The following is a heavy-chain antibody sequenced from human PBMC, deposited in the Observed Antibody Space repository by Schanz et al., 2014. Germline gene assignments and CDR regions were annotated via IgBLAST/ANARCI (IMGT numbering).Heavy chain of an antibody. J-gene: IGHJ3*02. D-gene: IGHD2-21*01. CDR3: ARGGDPEYVFDI. V-gene: IGHV1-69*02. Sequence: QVQLVQSGAEVKKPGSSMNVSCKASGGTFSTYPINWLRQAPGQGLEWMGRIIPIHGIVNYAQRFQDRVRITADKSTSTAYMELSSLRSDDTAVYYCARGGDPEYVFDIWGQGTILTVSS. CDR1: GGTFSTYP. CDR2: IIPIHGIV.